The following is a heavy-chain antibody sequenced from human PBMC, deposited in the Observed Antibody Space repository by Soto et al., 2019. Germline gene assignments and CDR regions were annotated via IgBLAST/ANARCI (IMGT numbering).Heavy chain of an antibody. D-gene: IGHD1-1*01. J-gene: IGHJ6*02. CDR2: ISAYNGNT. Sequence: ASVKVSCKASGYTFTSYGISWVRQAPGQGLEWMGWISAYNGNTNYAQKLQGRVTMTTDTSTSTAYMELRSLRSDDTAVYYCARDGANWNPHSYGMDVWGQGTTVTVSS. CDR1: GYTFTSYG. V-gene: IGHV1-18*01. CDR3: ARDGANWNPHSYGMDV.